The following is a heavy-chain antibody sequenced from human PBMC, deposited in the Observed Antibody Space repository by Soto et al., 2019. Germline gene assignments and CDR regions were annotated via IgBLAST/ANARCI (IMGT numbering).Heavy chain of an antibody. J-gene: IGHJ5*02. CDR2: INPSGGST. CDR1: GYTFISYY. CDR3: ARDLGFPRDWFDP. V-gene: IGHV1-46*01. Sequence: ASVKVSCKASGYTFISYYMHWVRQAPGQGLEWMGIINPSGGSTSYAQKFQGRVTMTRDTSTSTVYMELSSLRSEDTAVYYCARDLGFPRDWFDPWGQGTLVTVSS.